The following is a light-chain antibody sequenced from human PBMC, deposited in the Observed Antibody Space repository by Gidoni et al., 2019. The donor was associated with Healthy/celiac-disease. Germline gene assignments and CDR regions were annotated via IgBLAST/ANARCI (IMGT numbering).Light chain of an antibody. J-gene: IGKJ1*01. CDR3: QQYGSSLLT. CDR2: GAS. V-gene: IGKV3-20*01. CDR1: QSVRSSY. Sequence: EIVLTQSPGTLSLSPGERATLSCRASQSVRSSYLDWYQQKPGQAPRLLIYGASSRATGIPDRFSGSGSGKDFTLTISRLEPEDFAVYYCQQYGSSLLTFGQGTKVEIK.